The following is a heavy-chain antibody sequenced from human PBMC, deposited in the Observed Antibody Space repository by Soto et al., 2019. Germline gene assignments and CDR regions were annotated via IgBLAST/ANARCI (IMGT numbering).Heavy chain of an antibody. CDR2: IYWDDDK. D-gene: IGHD6-13*01. V-gene: IGHV2-5*02. J-gene: IGHJ4*02. Sequence: QITLKESGPTLVKPTQTLTLTCTFSGFSLSTSGVGVGWIRQPPGKALEWLALIYWDDDKRYSPSLKSSLPIXKXXSKNQVVLTMTNMDPVDTATYYCAHPYSSSWAWDYWGQGTLVTVSS. CDR1: GFSLSTSGVG. CDR3: AHPYSSSWAWDY.